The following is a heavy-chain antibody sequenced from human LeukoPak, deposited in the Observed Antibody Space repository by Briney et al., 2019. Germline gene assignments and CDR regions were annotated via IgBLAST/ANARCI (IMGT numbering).Heavy chain of an antibody. CDR1: GYIFAAYW. CDR2: IYPGDSDT. V-gene: IGHV5-51*01. J-gene: IGHJ5*02. D-gene: IGHD4-11*01. Sequence: GESLKISCKGSGYIFAAYWINWVRQVPGKGLEWMGIIYPGDSDTTYSPSFQGQVTMSVDKSINTAYLQWTSLKASDTAMYFCTRRRDYNDHWGQETLVTVSS. CDR3: TRRRDYNDH.